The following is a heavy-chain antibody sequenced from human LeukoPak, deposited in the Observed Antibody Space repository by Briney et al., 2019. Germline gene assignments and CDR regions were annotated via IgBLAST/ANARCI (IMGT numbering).Heavy chain of an antibody. J-gene: IGHJ4*02. CDR2: INPNSGGT. D-gene: IGHD3-16*02. CDR3: ARGASIMITFGGVIGFDY. Sequence: ASVKVSCKASGYTFTGYYMHWVRQAPGQGLEWMGWINPNSGGTNYAQKFQGRVTMTRDTSISTAYMELSRLRSDDTAVYYCARGASIMITFGGVIGFDYRGQGTLVTVSS. CDR1: GYTFTGYY. V-gene: IGHV1-2*02.